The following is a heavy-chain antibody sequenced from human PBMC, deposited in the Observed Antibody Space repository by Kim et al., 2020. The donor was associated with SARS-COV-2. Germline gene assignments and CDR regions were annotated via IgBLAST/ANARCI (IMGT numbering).Heavy chain of an antibody. V-gene: IGHV3-48*02. Sequence: GGSLRLSCAASGFTFSSYSMNWVRQAPGKGLEWVSYISSSSSTIYYADSVKGRFTISRDNAKNSLYLQMNSLRDEDTAVYYCARDPTWADYYDSTPDDYWGQGTLVTVSS. CDR3: ARDPTWADYYDSTPDDY. CDR1: GFTFSSYS. CDR2: ISSSSSTI. D-gene: IGHD3-22*01. J-gene: IGHJ4*02.